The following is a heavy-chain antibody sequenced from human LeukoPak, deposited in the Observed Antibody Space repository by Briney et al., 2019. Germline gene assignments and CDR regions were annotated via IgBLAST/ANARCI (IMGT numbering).Heavy chain of an antibody. V-gene: IGHV3-33*01. CDR1: GFTFSSYG. Sequence: GGSLRLSCAASGFTFSSYGMHWVRQAPGKGLEWVAVIWYDGSNKYYADSVKGRFTISRDNSKNTLYLQMNSLRAEDTAVYYCVPTKAEVDCWGQGTLVTVSS. D-gene: IGHD2-2*01. CDR2: IWYDGSNK. J-gene: IGHJ4*02. CDR3: VPTKAEVDC.